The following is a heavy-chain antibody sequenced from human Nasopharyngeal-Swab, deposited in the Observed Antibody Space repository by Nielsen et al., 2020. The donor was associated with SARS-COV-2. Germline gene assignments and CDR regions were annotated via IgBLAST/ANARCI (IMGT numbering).Heavy chain of an antibody. D-gene: IGHD1-26*01. CDR1: GYRFTDYW. J-gene: IGHJ6*02. Sequence: GSLTLSCATSGYRFTDYWIAWVRQAPGKGLECMGTIFPGDSDTRYSPSFEGRVTISVDQSITTAYLHWTSLKASDTAKYYCAIGAAVGTLFHGMDVWGQGTMVTVSS. CDR2: IFPGDSDT. CDR3: AIGAAVGTLFHGMDV. V-gene: IGHV5-51*01.